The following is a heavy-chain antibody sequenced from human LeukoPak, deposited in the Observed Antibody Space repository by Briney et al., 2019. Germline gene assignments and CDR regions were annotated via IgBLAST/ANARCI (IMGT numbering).Heavy chain of an antibody. Sequence: ASVKVSCKASGYTFTGYYMHWVRQAPGQGLEWMGWINPNSGGTNYAQKFQGRVTMTRDTSISTAYMELSRLRYDDTAVYYCARDQRSSSWYFYYYYMDVWGKGTTVTVSS. V-gene: IGHV1-2*02. J-gene: IGHJ6*03. CDR2: INPNSGGT. D-gene: IGHD6-13*01. CDR1: GYTFTGYY. CDR3: ARDQRSSSWYFYYYYMDV.